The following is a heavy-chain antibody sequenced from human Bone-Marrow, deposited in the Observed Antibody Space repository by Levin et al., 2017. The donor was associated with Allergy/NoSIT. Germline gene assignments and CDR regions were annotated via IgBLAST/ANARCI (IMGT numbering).Heavy chain of an antibody. J-gene: IGHJ3*02. D-gene: IGHD2-15*01. Sequence: GGSLRLSCTASGFTFGDYAMSWVRQAPGKGLEWVGFISSKAYGGTTEYAASVKGRFTISRDDSKSIAYLQMNSLKTEDTAVYYGYGVCGGSYHDACDIWGQGTMVTVP. CDR3: YGVCGGSYHDACDI. CDR2: ISSKAYGGTT. CDR1: GFTFGDYA. V-gene: IGHV3-49*04.